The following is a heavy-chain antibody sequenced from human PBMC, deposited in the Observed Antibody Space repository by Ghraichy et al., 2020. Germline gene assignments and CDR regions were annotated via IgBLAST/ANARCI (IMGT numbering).Heavy chain of an antibody. D-gene: IGHD2-21*02. V-gene: IGHV1-24*01. CDR1: GYTLTELS. CDR2: FDPEDGET. CDR3: ATIGGWVTSFDY. Sequence: ASVKVSCKVSGYTLTELSMHWVRQAPGKGLEWMGGFDPEDGETIYAQKFQGRVTMTEDTSTDTAYMELSSLRSEDTAVYYCATIGGWVTSFDYWGQGTLVTVSS. J-gene: IGHJ4*02.